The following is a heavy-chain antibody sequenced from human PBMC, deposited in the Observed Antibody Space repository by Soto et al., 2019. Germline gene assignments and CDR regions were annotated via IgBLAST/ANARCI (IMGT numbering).Heavy chain of an antibody. CDR3: ARDPPPMTTVKIKYYYYYGMDV. J-gene: IGHJ6*02. V-gene: IGHV1-69*13. CDR1: GGTFSSYA. Sequence: SVKVSCKASGGTFSSYAISWVRQAPGQGLEWMGGIIPIFGTANYARKFQGRVTITADESTSTAYMELSSLRSEDTAVYYCARDPPPMTTVKIKYYYYYGMDVWGQGTTVTVSS. CDR2: IIPIFGTA. D-gene: IGHD4-17*01.